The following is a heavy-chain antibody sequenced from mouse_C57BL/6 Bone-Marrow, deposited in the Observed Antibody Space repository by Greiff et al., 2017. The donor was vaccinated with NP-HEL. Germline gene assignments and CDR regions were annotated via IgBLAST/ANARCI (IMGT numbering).Heavy chain of an antibody. CDR1: ESEFPSLD. CDR2: FTSDGGST. CDR3: ASYDYDESFAY. J-gene: IGHJ3*01. D-gene: IGHD2-4*01. Sequence: ELILVESEGGLVQPGEYLNLPCESNESEFPSLDFSWYRRTPDKRLSLVAAFTSDGGSTYYPDTMERRFLISRDNTKKTLYLQMSSLRSEDTALDDCASYDYDESFAYGGQGTLVTVSA. V-gene: IGHV5-2*01.